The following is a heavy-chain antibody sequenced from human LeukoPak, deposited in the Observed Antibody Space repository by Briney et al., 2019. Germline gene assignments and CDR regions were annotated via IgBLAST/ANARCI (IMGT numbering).Heavy chain of an antibody. CDR2: ISGSGGST. V-gene: IGHV3-23*01. CDR1: GGSISSYY. Sequence: ETLSLTCTVSGGSISSYYWSWVRQAPGKGLEWVSSISGSGGSTYHADSVKGRFTISRDNSKNTLSLQMNSLRAEDTALYYCAKDLSTAAKYYFDYWGQGTLVTVSS. D-gene: IGHD2/OR15-2a*01. J-gene: IGHJ4*02. CDR3: AKDLSTAAKYYFDY.